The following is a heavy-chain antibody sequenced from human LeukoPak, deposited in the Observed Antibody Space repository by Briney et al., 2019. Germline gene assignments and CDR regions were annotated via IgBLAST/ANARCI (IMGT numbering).Heavy chain of an antibody. V-gene: IGHV1-69*04. D-gene: IGHD3-10*01. J-gene: IGHJ4*02. Sequence: VASVKVSCKASGGTFGSYAISWVRQAPGQGLEWMGRIIPILGIANYAQKFQGRVTITADKSTSTAYMELSSLRSEDTAVYYCARDRLGGSGSYRQSNFDYWGQGTLVTVSS. CDR2: IIPILGIA. CDR1: GGTFGSYA. CDR3: ARDRLGGSGSYRQSNFDY.